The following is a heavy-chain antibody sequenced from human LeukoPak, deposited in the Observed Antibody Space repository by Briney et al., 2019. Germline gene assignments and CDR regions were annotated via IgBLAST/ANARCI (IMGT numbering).Heavy chain of an antibody. J-gene: IGHJ4*02. V-gene: IGHV4-59*01. CDR2: IYYSGST. CDR3: ARVIAAAGTPYYFDY. D-gene: IGHD6-13*01. CDR1: GGSISNYY. Sequence: SETLSLTCTVSGGSISNYYWSWIRQPPGKGLEWIGFIYYSGSTNYNPSLKSRVTISVGTSKNQFSLKVRSVTPADTAVYYCARVIAAAGTPYYFDYWGQGTLVTVSS.